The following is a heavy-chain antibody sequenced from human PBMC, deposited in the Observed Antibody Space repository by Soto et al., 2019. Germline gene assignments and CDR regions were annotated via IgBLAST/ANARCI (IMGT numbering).Heavy chain of an antibody. CDR1: GFTFSDNA. J-gene: IGHJ6*02. V-gene: IGHV3-23*01. Sequence: VQLLESGGGLVQPGGALRLSCGASGFTFSDNAMTWVRPAPGKGLEWVSSISDDGDSTYYADSVKGRFTISRDNSKNTLFLQMSSLGAEDTAVYYCAKSLSTAVNYGLDVWGQGTSVTVSS. CDR3: AKSLSTAVNYGLDV. CDR2: ISDDGDST. D-gene: IGHD2-2*01.